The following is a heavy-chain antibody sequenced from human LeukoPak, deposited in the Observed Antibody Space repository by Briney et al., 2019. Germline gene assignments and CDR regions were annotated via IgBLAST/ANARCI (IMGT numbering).Heavy chain of an antibody. CDR1: GGSIRSYY. V-gene: IGHV4-4*07. Sequence: SETLSLTCTVSGGSIRSYYWSWIRQPAGKGLEWIGRIYTSGSTNYNPSLKSRVTMSVDTSKNQFSLQLSSVTAADTAVYYCAREVRGYCSSTSCYVGYYYYYMDVWGKGTTVTVSS. D-gene: IGHD2-2*01. CDR3: AREVRGYCSSTSCYVGYYYYYMDV. J-gene: IGHJ6*03. CDR2: IYTSGST.